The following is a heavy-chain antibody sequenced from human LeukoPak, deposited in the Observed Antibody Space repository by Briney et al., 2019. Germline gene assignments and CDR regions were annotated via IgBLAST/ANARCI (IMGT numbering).Heavy chain of an antibody. CDR1: GYTFSVYY. J-gene: IGHJ4*02. Sequence: ASVKVSCKASGYTFSVYYMHWVRQAPGEGLGWMAWIHPNSGGTNYAQKFQGRVTMTGDTSISTAYMELSKVTSDDTALYYCARDVRRDGYNLFDYWGQGTLVTVSS. V-gene: IGHV1-2*02. CDR3: ARDVRRDGYNLFDY. CDR2: IHPNSGGT. D-gene: IGHD5-24*01.